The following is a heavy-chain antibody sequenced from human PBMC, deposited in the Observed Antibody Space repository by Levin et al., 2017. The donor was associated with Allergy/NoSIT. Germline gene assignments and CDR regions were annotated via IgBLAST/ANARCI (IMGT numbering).Heavy chain of an antibody. CDR2: IFSNDEK. J-gene: IGHJ4*02. V-gene: IGHV2-26*01. Sequence: VSGPTLVKPTETLTLTCTVSGFSLNNPRMGVSWIRQPPGKALEWLAHIFSNDEKFYSTSLKTRLTISKDTSKSQVVLTMTNMDPVDTATYYCARILVQYYYDSSGDYGFDYWGQGTLVTVSS. CDR3: ARILVQYYYDSSGDYGFDY. D-gene: IGHD3-22*01. CDR1: GFSLNNPRMG.